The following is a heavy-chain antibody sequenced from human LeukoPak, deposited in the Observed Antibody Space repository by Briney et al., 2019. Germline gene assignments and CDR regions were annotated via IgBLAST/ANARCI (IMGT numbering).Heavy chain of an antibody. CDR2: ITSSSSTI. Sequence: GGSLRLSCAASGFTFSSYSMNWVRQAPGKGLQWVSYITSSSSTIYYADSVKGRFTISRDNAKNSLYLQMNSLRDEDTAVYYCVKDGAIDVVRGVISPFDYWGQGTLVTVSS. V-gene: IGHV3-48*02. D-gene: IGHD3-10*01. CDR1: GFTFSSYS. CDR3: VKDGAIDVVRGVISPFDY. J-gene: IGHJ4*02.